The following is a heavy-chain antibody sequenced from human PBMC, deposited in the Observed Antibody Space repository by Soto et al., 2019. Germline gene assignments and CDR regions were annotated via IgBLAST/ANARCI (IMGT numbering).Heavy chain of an antibody. Sequence: GGSLGLSRASSGFTFSIYSMNLVLHAPVKGLERVSSISSSSSYIYYADSVKGRFTISRDNAKNSLYLQMNSLRAEDTAVYYCARDQGAGLYYYGLDVWGQGTTVTVSS. CDR1: GFTFSIYS. J-gene: IGHJ6*02. V-gene: IGHV3-21*01. CDR3: ARDQGAGLYYYGLDV. CDR2: ISSSSSYI. D-gene: IGHD6-19*01.